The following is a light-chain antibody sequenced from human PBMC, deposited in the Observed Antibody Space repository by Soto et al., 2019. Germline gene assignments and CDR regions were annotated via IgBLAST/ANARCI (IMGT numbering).Light chain of an antibody. CDR1: SSNIGAGYD. CDR3: QSYDSSLSGVV. J-gene: IGLJ3*02. V-gene: IGLV1-40*01. Sequence: QSVLTQPSSVSGAPGQSVTISFTGSSSNIGAGYDVHWYQQVPGTAPKVLIYAYTNRPSGVPDRFSGSKSGTSASLAITGLQAEDEADYYCQSYDSSLSGVVFGGGTKLTVL. CDR2: AYT.